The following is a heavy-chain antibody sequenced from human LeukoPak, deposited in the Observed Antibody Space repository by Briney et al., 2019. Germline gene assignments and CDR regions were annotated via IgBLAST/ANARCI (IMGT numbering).Heavy chain of an antibody. CDR1: GFTFSSYG. CDR2: ISYDGSNK. Sequence: PGRSLRLSCAASGFTFSSYGMHWVRQAPGKGLEWVAVISYDGSNKYYADSVKGRFTISRDNSKNTLYLQMNSLRAEDTAVYYXXXXXXXGNEENYYYYGMDVWGQGTTVTVSS. CDR3: XXXXXXGNEENYYYYGMDV. D-gene: IGHD2-8*01. V-gene: IGHV3-30*03. J-gene: IGHJ6*02.